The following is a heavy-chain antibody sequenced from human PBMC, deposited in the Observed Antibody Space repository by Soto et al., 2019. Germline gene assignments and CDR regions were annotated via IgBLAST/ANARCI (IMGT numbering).Heavy chain of an antibody. J-gene: IGHJ4*02. CDR3: ARVIGRKMGPVDY. V-gene: IGHV4-30-4*01. CDR1: GGSISSGDYY. CDR2: IYYSGST. Sequence: PSETRSRTCTVSGGSISSGDYYWSWIRQPPGKGLEWIGYIYYSGSTYYNPSLKSRVTISVDTSKNQFSLKLSSVTAADTAVYYCARVIGRKMGPVDYWGQGNLVTVSS. D-gene: IGHD1-26*01.